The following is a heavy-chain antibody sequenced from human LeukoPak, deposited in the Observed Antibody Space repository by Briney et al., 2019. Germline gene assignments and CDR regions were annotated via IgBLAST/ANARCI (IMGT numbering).Heavy chain of an antibody. J-gene: IGHJ4*02. D-gene: IGHD1-26*01. CDR1: GISFSGYS. CDR3: ARVGGATAVTMYFEY. V-gene: IGHV3-48*02. Sequence: GGSLRLSCVVSGISFSGYSMIWVRQAPGKGLEWLSFMTTSGNTIFYAESVKDRFTISRDNAKKSLYLQMNSLRDEDTAVYYCARVGGATAVTMYFEYWGQGTLVTVSS. CDR2: MTTSGNTI.